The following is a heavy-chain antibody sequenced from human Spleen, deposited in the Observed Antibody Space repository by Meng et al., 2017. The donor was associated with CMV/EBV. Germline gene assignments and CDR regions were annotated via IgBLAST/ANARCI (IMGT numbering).Heavy chain of an antibody. V-gene: IGHV3-48*03. CDR1: GFTFSSYE. J-gene: IGHJ3*02. CDR2: ISSSGSSSTI. D-gene: IGHD3-10*01. CDR3: ARDLVRGVYSAFDI. Sequence: GGSLRLSCAASGFTFSSYEMNWVRQAPGKGLEWISYISSSGSSSTIYYADSVKGRFTISRDNAKNSLYLQMNSLRAEDTAVYYCARDLVRGVYSAFDIWGQGTMVTVSS.